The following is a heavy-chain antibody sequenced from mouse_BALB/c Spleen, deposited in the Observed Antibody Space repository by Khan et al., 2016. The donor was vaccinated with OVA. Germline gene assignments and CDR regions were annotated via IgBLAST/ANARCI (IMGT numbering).Heavy chain of an antibody. CDR3: ARRGLCGGFAY. J-gene: IGHJ3*01. V-gene: IGHV1-7*01. Sequence: QVQLKESGAELAKPGASVKMSCKASGYTFTSYWMHWVKQRPGQGLEWIGYINPSTGYTEYNQKFKDKATLTTDKSSSTAYMQLSSLTSEDSAVDYCARRGLCGGFAYWGQGTLVTVSA. D-gene: IGHD1-1*02. CDR2: INPSTGYT. CDR1: GYTFTSYW.